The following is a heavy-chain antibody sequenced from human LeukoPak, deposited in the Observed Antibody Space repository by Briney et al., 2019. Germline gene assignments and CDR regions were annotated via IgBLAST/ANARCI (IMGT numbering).Heavy chain of an antibody. Sequence: ASVKVSCKASGYTFTGYYMHWVRQAPGQGLEWMGWSNPNNGGTNYAQKFQGRVTMTRDTSISTAYMELSRLRSEDTAVYYCARDLYITMVRGVIGNAFDIWGQGTMVTVSS. D-gene: IGHD3-10*01. CDR3: ARDLYITMVRGVIGNAFDI. V-gene: IGHV1-2*02. CDR1: GYTFTGYY. J-gene: IGHJ3*02. CDR2: SNPNNGGT.